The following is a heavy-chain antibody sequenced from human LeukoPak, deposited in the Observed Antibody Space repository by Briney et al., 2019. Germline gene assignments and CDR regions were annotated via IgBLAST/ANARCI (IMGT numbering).Heavy chain of an antibody. D-gene: IGHD3-9*01. V-gene: IGHV3-23*01. Sequence: PGWSLRLSCAASGFIFRNYAMSWVRHAPGKGLEWVSAITGSGDTTYYADSVKGRFTISRDNSKNTLYVEMNTLRAEDTAVYYCAKWGDYDILTGYYVSDFWGQGTLVTVSS. J-gene: IGHJ4*02. CDR2: ITGSGDTT. CDR1: GFIFRNYA. CDR3: AKWGDYDILTGYYVSDF.